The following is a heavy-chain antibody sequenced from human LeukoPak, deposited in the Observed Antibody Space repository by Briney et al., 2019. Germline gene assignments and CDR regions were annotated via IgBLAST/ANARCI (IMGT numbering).Heavy chain of an antibody. Sequence: GGSLRLSCAASGFTVSSNYMSWVRQAPGKGLEWVSVIYSGGSTYYADSVKGRFTISRDNSKNTLYLQMNSLRAEDTAVYYCAKVMEGVRDFDYWGQGTLVTVSS. CDR1: GFTVSSNY. D-gene: IGHD3-10*01. CDR3: AKVMEGVRDFDY. J-gene: IGHJ4*02. V-gene: IGHV3-53*01. CDR2: IYSGGST.